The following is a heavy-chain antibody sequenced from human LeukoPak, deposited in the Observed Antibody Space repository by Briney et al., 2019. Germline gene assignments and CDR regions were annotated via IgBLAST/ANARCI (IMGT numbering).Heavy chain of an antibody. D-gene: IGHD5-12*01. CDR3: ARERIDSGYNYYYYGMDV. CDR1: GFTFSSYW. CDR2: INSDGSST. V-gene: IGHV3-74*01. Sequence: GGSLRLSCAASGFTFSSYWMHWVRQAPGKGLVWVSRINSDGSSTSYADSVKGRFTISRDNAKNTLYLQMNSLRAEDMAVYYCARERIDSGYNYYYYGMDVWGKGTTVTVSS. J-gene: IGHJ6*04.